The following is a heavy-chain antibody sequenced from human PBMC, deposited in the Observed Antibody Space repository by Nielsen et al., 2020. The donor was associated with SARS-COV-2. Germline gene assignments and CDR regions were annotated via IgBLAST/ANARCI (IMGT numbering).Heavy chain of an antibody. J-gene: IGHJ4*02. CDR2: IKQDGSEK. CDR1: GFTFSSYW. CDR3: ARDGPDIVVVPAVY. Sequence: GSLRLSCAASGFTFSSYWMSWVRQAPGKGLEWVANIKQDGSEKYYVDSVKGRFTISRDNAKNSLYLQMNSLRAEDTAVYYCARDGPDIVVVPAVYWGQGTLVTVSS. V-gene: IGHV3-7*03. D-gene: IGHD2-2*01.